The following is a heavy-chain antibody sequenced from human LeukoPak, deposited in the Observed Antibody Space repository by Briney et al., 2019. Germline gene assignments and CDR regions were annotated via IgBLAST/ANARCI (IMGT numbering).Heavy chain of an antibody. CDR2: IIPIFGTA. V-gene: IGHV1-69*13. J-gene: IGHJ3*02. CDR1: GGTFSSYA. CDR3: ARESNDAFDI. Sequence: GASVKVSCKASGGTFSSYAISWVRQAPGQGLEWMGGIIPIFGTANYAQRFQGRVTITADESTSTAYMELSSLRSEDTAVYYCARESNDAFDIWGQGTMVTVSS.